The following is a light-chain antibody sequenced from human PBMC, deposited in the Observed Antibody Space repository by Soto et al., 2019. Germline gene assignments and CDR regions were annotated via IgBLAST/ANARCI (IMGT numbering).Light chain of an antibody. Sequence: DIVMTQSPDSLTVSLGERATINCKSSLSVFYSSNNQNYLAWYQHKPGQPPKLLIYWASTRESGVPDRFSGSGSGTDFTLTISSLQAEDVAVYYWQQYYTTLAPTFGGGTKVESK. J-gene: IGKJ4*01. CDR3: QQYYTTLAPT. CDR2: WAS. CDR1: LSVFYSSNNQNY. V-gene: IGKV4-1*01.